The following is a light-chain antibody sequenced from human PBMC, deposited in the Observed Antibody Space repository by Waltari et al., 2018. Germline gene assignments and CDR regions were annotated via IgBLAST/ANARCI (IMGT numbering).Light chain of an antibody. CDR2: GTS. CDR3: QQYNSYSYT. Sequence: EIVMTQSPVTLSVSPGERAALSCRPSQSVRTNLAWYQQRPGQTPRLLIYGTSTRATEIPARFSGSGSGTEFTLTTSSLQSEDFAVYYCQQYNSYSYTFGQGTKLEIK. J-gene: IGKJ2*01. CDR1: QSVRTN. V-gene: IGKV3-15*01.